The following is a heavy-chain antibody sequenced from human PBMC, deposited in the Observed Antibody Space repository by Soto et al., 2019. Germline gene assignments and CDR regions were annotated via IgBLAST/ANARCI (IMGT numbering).Heavy chain of an antibody. CDR3: ARGPGTTVALYYYYMDV. V-gene: IGHV1-2*04. J-gene: IGHJ6*03. CDR1: GYTFTGYY. D-gene: IGHD1-1*01. Sequence: QVQLVQSGAEVKKPGASVKVSCKASGYTFTGYYMHWVRQAPGQGLEWMGWINPNSGGTNYAQKFQGWVTMTRDTSISTAYMELSRLRSDDTAVYYCARGPGTTVALYYYYMDVWGKGTTVTVSS. CDR2: INPNSGGT.